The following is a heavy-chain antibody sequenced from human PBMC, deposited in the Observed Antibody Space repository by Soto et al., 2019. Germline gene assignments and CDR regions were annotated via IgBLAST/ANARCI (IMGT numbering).Heavy chain of an antibody. CDR3: ARSPLALPRRITGTSDAFDI. Sequence: GGSLGLSCAASGFSFSSYGMRWLRQAPGKGLEWVSAISHSGGNTYYADSVKGRFTISRDNSKNTLYLQMNSLRAEDTAVYYCARSPLALPRRITGTSDAFDIWGQGTMVTVS. CDR2: ISHSGGNT. D-gene: IGHD1-20*01. CDR1: GFSFSSYG. J-gene: IGHJ3*02. V-gene: IGHV3-23*01.